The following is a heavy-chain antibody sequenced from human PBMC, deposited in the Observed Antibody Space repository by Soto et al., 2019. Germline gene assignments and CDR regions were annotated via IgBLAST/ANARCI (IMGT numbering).Heavy chain of an antibody. CDR3: ARAYEGDYFDY. J-gene: IGHJ4*02. CDR1: GFTFSSYA. CDR2: ISYDGSNK. V-gene: IGHV3-30-3*01. Sequence: GSLRLSCAASGFTFSSYAMHWVRQAPGKGLEWVAVISYDGSNKYYADSVKGRFTISRDNSKNTLYLQMNSLRAEDTAVYYCARAYEGDYFDYWRQGT. D-gene: IGHD3-16*01.